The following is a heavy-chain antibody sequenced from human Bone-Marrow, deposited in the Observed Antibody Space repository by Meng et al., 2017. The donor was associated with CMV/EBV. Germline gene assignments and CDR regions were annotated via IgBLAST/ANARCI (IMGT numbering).Heavy chain of an antibody. CDR3: AREVKYEGIVVVITFDY. V-gene: IGHV4-39*07. J-gene: IGHJ4*02. CDR1: STSSSSYY. CDR2: IYYSGST. Sequence: STSSSSYYWGWIRQPPGKGLEWIGSIYYSGSTYYNPSLKSRVTISVDTSKNQFSLKLSSVTAADTAVYYCAREVKYEGIVVVITFDYWGQGTLVTVSS. D-gene: IGHD3-22*01.